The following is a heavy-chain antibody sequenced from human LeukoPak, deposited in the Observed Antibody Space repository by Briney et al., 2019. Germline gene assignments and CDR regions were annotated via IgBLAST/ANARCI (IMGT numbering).Heavy chain of an antibody. J-gene: IGHJ2*01. CDR2: IYNSGSS. Sequence: SETLSLTCTVSGGSISNGDHYWSWIRQPPGKGLEWIGYIYNSGSSYCNPSLKSRVTISADTSKNQFSLRLTSVTAADTAVYYCARPRDSRTHWYFDLWGRGTLVTVSA. CDR3: ARPRDSRTHWYFDL. V-gene: IGHV4-30-4*08. CDR1: GGSISNGDHY. D-gene: IGHD2-15*01.